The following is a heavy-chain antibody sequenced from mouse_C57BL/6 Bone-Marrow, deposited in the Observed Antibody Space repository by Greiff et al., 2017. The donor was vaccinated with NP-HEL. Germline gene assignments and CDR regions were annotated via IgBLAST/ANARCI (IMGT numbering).Heavy chain of an antibody. D-gene: IGHD2-3*01. Sequence: EVQLQQSGTVLARPGASVKMSCKTSGYTFTSYWMHWVKQRPGQGLEWIGAINPGNSDTSYNQKFKGKATLTAVKSSSTAYMELSSRTNEDSAVYYYTRSAYDGYCHFDYWGQGTTLTVSS. V-gene: IGHV1-5*01. CDR1: GYTFTSYW. CDR2: INPGNSDT. CDR3: TRSAYDGYCHFDY. J-gene: IGHJ2*01.